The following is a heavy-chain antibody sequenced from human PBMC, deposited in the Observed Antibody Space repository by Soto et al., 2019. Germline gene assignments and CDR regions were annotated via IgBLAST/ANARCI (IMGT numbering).Heavy chain of an antibody. CDR3: ARDSWGDFWSGYKPYGMDV. CDR1: GCTFSSYA. D-gene: IGHD3-3*01. V-gene: IGHV3-30-3*01. Sequence: QVQLVESGGGVVQPGRSLRVSCAASGCTFSSYAMHWVRQAPGKGLEWVAVISYDGSNKYYADSVKGRFTISRDNSKNTLYLQMNSLRAEDTAVYYCARDSWGDFWSGYKPYGMDVWGQGTTVTVSS. CDR2: ISYDGSNK. J-gene: IGHJ6*02.